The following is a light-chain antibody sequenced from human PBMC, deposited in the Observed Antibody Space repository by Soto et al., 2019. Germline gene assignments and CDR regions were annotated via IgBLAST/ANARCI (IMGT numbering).Light chain of an antibody. CDR3: EQYGSSPRT. CDR1: QSVSSN. J-gene: IGKJ1*01. V-gene: IGKV3-20*01. Sequence: EILMTQSPATPSFSPGARATHSCPASQSVSSNLAWYQQKPGQAPRLLIYGASTRATGIPDRFSGSGSGTDFTLTISRLEPEDFAVYYCEQYGSSPRTVGQGTKVDNK. CDR2: GAS.